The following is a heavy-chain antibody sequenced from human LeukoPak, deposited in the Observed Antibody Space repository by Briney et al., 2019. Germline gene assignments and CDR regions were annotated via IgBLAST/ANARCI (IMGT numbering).Heavy chain of an antibody. D-gene: IGHD6-13*01. V-gene: IGHV3-33*01. CDR2: IWYDGSNK. CDR3: ARDISWYSSSHGAFDI. Sequence: PGGSLRLSCAAHVFTFSSYGMHWVRQAPGKGLEWVAVIWYDGSNKYYADSVKGRFTISRDNSKNTLYLQMNSLRAEDTAVYYCARDISWYSSSHGAFDIWGQGTMVTVSS. J-gene: IGHJ3*02. CDR1: VFTFSSYG.